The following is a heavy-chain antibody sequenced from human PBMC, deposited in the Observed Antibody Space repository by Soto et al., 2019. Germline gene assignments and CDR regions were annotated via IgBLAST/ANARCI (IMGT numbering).Heavy chain of an antibody. Sequence: QVHLVQSGAEMKRPGASVNVSCMASGYVFSAYYIHWVRQAPGQGLQWMGVINPSGGSTTYAQKFQGRLTMTRDTSSTTVYMELRSLTSDDTAVYFCARDSGIKILGGRNSYSGMDVWGQGTSVTVSS. D-gene: IGHD1-26*01. CDR3: ARDSGIKILGGRNSYSGMDV. CDR1: GYVFSAYY. V-gene: IGHV1-46*01. CDR2: INPSGGST. J-gene: IGHJ6*02.